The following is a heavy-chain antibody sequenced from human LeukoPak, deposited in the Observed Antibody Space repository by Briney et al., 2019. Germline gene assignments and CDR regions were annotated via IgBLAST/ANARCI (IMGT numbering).Heavy chain of an antibody. Sequence: SETLSLTCAVSGGSISSSNWWSWVRQPPGKGLEWIGEIYHSGSTNYNPSLKSRVTISVDKSKNQFSLKLSSVTAADTAVYYCARASPKSGYDFDHWGQGTLVTVSS. V-gene: IGHV4-4*02. CDR3: ARASPKSGYDFDH. CDR1: GGSISSSNW. CDR2: IYHSGST. J-gene: IGHJ4*02. D-gene: IGHD5-12*01.